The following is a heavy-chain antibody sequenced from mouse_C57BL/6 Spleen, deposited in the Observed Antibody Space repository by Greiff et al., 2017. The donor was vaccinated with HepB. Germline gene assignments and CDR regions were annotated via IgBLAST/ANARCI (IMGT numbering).Heavy chain of an antibody. CDR1: GYTFTSYW. V-gene: IGHV1-64*01. Sequence: VQLQQPGAELVKPGASVKLSCKASGYTFTSYWMHWVKQRPGQGLEWIGMIHPNSGSTNYNEKFKSKATLTVDKSSSTAYMQLSSLTSEDSAVYYCARGGSSYRDAMDYWGQGTSVTVSS. CDR3: ARGGSSYRDAMDY. J-gene: IGHJ4*01. CDR2: IHPNSGST. D-gene: IGHD1-1*01.